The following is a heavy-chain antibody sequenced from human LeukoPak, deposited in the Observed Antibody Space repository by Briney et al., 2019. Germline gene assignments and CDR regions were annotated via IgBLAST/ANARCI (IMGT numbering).Heavy chain of an antibody. CDR2: ISSSSSYI. D-gene: IGHD2-2*01. CDR3: ARDLVVPATIISHYYYYGMDV. V-gene: IGHV3-21*01. J-gene: IGHJ6*04. Sequence: PGGSLRLSCAASGFTFGSYSMNWVRQAPGKGLEWVSSISSSSSYIYYADSVKGRFTISRDNAKNSLYLQMNSLRAEDTAVYYCARDLVVPATIISHYYYYGMDVWGKGTTVTVSS. CDR1: GFTFGSYS.